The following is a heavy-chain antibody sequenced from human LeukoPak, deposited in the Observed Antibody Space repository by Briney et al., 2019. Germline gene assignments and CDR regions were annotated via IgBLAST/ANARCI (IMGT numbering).Heavy chain of an antibody. V-gene: IGHV4-59*01. CDR1: GGSISSYY. CDR3: ARDLGDYGGLFDP. CDR2: IYYSGST. J-gene: IGHJ5*02. Sequence: PSETLSLTCTVPGGSISSYYWSWIRQPPGKGREWIGYIYYSGSTNYNPSLKSRVTISVDTSKNQFSLTLSSVAAADTAVYYCARDLGDYGGLFDPWGQGTLVTVSS. D-gene: IGHD4-23*01.